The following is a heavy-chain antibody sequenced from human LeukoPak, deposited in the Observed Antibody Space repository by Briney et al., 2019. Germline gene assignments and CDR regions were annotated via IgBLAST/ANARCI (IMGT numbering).Heavy chain of an antibody. V-gene: IGHV4-59*01. J-gene: IGHJ4*02. CDR3: AREGGYCSSTSCYGQFDY. D-gene: IGHD2-2*01. Sequence: SETLSLTCTVSGGSISSYYWSWIRQPPGKGLEWIGYIYYSGGTNYNPSLKSRVTISVDTSKNRFSLKLSSVTAADTAVYYCAREGGYCSSTSCYGQFDYWGQGTLVTVSS. CDR1: GGSISSYY. CDR2: IYYSGGT.